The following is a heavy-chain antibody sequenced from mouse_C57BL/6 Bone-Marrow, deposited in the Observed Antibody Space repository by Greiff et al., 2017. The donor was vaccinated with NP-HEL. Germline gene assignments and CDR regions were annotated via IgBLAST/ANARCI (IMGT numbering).Heavy chain of an antibody. CDR1: GYTFTTYP. D-gene: IGHD2-1*01. Sequence: QVQLKESGAELVKPGASVKMSCKASGYTFTTYPIEWMKQNHGKSLEWIGNFHPYNDDTKYNEKFKGKATLTVEKSSSTVYLELSRLTSDDSAVYYCARSIYGIHWYFDVWGTGTTVTVSS. CDR3: ARSIYGIHWYFDV. J-gene: IGHJ1*03. V-gene: IGHV1-47*01. CDR2: FHPYNDDT.